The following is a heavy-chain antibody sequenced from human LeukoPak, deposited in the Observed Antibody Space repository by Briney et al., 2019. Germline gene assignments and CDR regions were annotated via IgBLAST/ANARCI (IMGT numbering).Heavy chain of an antibody. CDR2: IYYSGST. CDR3: ALGYSGYDSYYFDY. D-gene: IGHD5-12*01. Sequence: SETLSLTCTASGGSISSYYWSWIRQPPGKGLEWIGYIYYSGSTNYNPSLKSRVTISVDTSKNQFSLKLSSVTAADTAVYYCALGYSGYDSYYFDYWGQGTLVTVSS. CDR1: GGSISSYY. J-gene: IGHJ4*02. V-gene: IGHV4-59*01.